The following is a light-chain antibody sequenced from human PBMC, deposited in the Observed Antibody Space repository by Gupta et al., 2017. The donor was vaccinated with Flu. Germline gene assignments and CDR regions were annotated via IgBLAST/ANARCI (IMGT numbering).Light chain of an antibody. Sequence: QSALTPPASVSKSPGQSTTLSCAGTGSDIGRYNLVSWYQQHQGKDPKLIIFEVHKRPSGISTRFSGSKSGTTASLTIAGFEAEDEADYYSCSYAGGPYLFGTGTKVTVL. CDR2: EVH. V-gene: IGLV2-23*02. J-gene: IGLJ1*01. CDR3: CSYAGGPYL. CDR1: GSDIGRYNL.